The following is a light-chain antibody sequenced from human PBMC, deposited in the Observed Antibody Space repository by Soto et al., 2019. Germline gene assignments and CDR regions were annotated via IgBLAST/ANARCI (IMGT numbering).Light chain of an antibody. V-gene: IGLV2-14*01. CDR3: SSYATGGSYV. Sequence: QSALTQPASVSGSPGQSIAISCTGTSSDVGGSNSVSWYQQHPGKAPKLLIYDVSNRPSGVSNRFSGSKSDNTASLTISGLQAEDEADYYCSSYATGGSYVFGTGT. CDR1: SSDVGGSNS. J-gene: IGLJ1*01. CDR2: DVS.